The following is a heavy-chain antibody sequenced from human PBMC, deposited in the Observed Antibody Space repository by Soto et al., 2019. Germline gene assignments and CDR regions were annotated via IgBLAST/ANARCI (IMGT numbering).Heavy chain of an antibody. CDR1: GYFFTNYY. CDR3: ARVSPPPY. Sequence: DSGKVACKGSGYFFTNYYMHWVRQAPGQGLEWMGIINPSGGGTSYAQKFQARVTMTRDTSTSTIYMELSSLTSEDTAVYYCARVSPPPYWGQGPLFT. V-gene: IGHV1-46*01. J-gene: IGHJ4*02. CDR2: INPSGGGT.